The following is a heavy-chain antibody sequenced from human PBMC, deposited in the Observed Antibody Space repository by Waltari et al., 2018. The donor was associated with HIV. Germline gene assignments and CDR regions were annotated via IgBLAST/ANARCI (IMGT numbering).Heavy chain of an antibody. D-gene: IGHD5-12*01. V-gene: IGHV6-1*01. Sequence: HLQQSGPGLVKPSQTLSLTCAISGDSVSSNNAAWNWIRQSPSRGLEWLGRTYYRSKWYHDYSVSMKSRITINPDTSKNQFSLQVNSVTPEDTAVYYCVRSHAGPYEYYILDVWGQGTTVTVSS. CDR3: VRSHAGPYEYYILDV. CDR2: TYYRSKWYH. CDR1: GDSVSSNNAA. J-gene: IGHJ6*02.